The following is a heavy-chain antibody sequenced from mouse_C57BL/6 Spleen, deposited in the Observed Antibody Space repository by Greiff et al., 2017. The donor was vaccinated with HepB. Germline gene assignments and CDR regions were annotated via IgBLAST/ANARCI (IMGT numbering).Heavy chain of an antibody. CDR2: IDPEDGET. D-gene: IGHD3-2*02. Sequence: EVKLEESGAELVKPGDSVKLSCTASGFNIKDYYMHWVKQRTEQGLEWIGRIDPEDGETKYAPKFQGKATITADTSSNKAYLQLSSLTSEDTSVYYCAADSSGSAWFAYWGQGTLVTVSA. CDR3: AADSSGSAWFAY. CDR1: GFNIKDYY. J-gene: IGHJ3*01. V-gene: IGHV14-2*01.